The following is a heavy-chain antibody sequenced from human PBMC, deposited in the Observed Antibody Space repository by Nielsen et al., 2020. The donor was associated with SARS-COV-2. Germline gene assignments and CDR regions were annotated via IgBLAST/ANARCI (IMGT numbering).Heavy chain of an antibody. V-gene: IGHV1-3*01. J-gene: IGHJ4*02. CDR3: ARSTVLRFLEWLLLFDY. D-gene: IGHD3-3*01. Sequence: ASVKVSCKASGYTFTSYAMHWVRQAPGQRLEWMGWINAGNGNTKYSQKFQGRVTITRDTSASTAYMELSSLRSEDTAVYYCARSTVLRFLEWLLLFDYWGQGTLVTVSS. CDR1: GYTFTSYA. CDR2: INAGNGNT.